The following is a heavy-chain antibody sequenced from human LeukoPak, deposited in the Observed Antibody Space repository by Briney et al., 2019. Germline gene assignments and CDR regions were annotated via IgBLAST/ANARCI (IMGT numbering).Heavy chain of an antibody. CDR1: GFTFSSYT. Sequence: PGGSLRLSCAASGFTFSSYTMSWVRQAPGKGLEWVSTITTSDGNTYYADSVKGRFTVSRDNSKNTLFLQMNSLRAEDTAVYYCARNQQLGGHSYYYYGMDVWGQGTTVTVSS. CDR2: ITTSDGNT. CDR3: ARNQQLGGHSYYYYGMDV. V-gene: IGHV3-23*01. D-gene: IGHD3-16*01. J-gene: IGHJ6*02.